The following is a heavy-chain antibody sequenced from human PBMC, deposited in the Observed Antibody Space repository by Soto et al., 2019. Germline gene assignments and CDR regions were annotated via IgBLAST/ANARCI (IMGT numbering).Heavy chain of an antibody. V-gene: IGHV1-2*02. CDR1: GYTFTDAY. Sequence: QVRLVQSGAEVKKPGASVKVTCKPSGYTFTDAYIHWVRQAPGQGLEWLGWINPKNGGTNYAQKFQGRVTMTGDPTRTTAFMELTSLNSHGTAAYYCARQEGTDLDFWGQGTLVTVSS. CDR2: INPKNGGT. CDR3: ARQEGTDLDF. J-gene: IGHJ4*02. D-gene: IGHD1-7*01.